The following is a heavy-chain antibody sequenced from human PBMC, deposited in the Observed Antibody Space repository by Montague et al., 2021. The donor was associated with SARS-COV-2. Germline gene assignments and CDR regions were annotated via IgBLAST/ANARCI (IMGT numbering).Heavy chain of an antibody. V-gene: IGHV4-39*02. J-gene: IGHJ3*02. D-gene: IGHD5-12*01. CDR1: GGSISSNNYY. Sequence: SETLSLTCTVSGGSISSNNYYWDWIRQPPGKGLEWIGSIYDSGSTYYNPSLKSRVTISVDTSKNHFSLKLNSVTAADTAVYHCARRGRKLLPVATTIGGFDIWGQETMVTVSS. CDR2: IYDSGST. CDR3: ARRGRKLLPVATTIGGFDI.